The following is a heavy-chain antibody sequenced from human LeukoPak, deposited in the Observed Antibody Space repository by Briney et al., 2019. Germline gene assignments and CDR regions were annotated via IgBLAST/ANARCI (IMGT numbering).Heavy chain of an antibody. D-gene: IGHD3-10*01. CDR1: GFTFSSYG. CDR2: VRYDGSNK. V-gene: IGHV3-30*02. CDR3: ARDRYYYGSGSSFPLGD. J-gene: IGHJ4*02. Sequence: PGGSLRLSCAASGFTFSSYGMHWVRQAPGKGLEWVAFVRYDGSNKYYADSVKGRFTISRDNAKNSLYLQMNSLRAEDTAVYYCARDRYYYGSGSSFPLGDWGQGTLVTVSS.